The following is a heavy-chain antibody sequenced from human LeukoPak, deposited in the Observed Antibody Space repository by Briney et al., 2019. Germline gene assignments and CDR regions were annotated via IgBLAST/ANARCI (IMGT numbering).Heavy chain of an antibody. Sequence: ASVKVSCKVSGYTLTELSMHWVRQAPGKGLEWMGGFDPEDGETIYAQKCQGRVTMTEDTSTDTAYMELSSLRSEDTAVYYCATDHRPGLRYFDWLLPLPRYWGQGTLVTVSS. D-gene: IGHD3-9*01. V-gene: IGHV1-24*01. CDR3: ATDHRPGLRYFDWLLPLPRY. CDR1: GYTLTELS. J-gene: IGHJ4*02. CDR2: FDPEDGET.